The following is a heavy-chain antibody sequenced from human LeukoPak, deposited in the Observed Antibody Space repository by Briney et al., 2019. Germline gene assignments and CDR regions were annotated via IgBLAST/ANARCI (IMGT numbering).Heavy chain of an antibody. CDR3: ASSGLLWFGEFHNWFDP. CDR1: GYTFTGYY. V-gene: IGHV1-2*02. J-gene: IGHJ5*02. D-gene: IGHD3-10*01. Sequence: ASVKVSCKASGYTFTGYYMHWVRQAPGQGLEWMGWINPNSGGTNYAQKFQGRVTMTRDTSISTAYMELSRLRSDDMAVYYCASSGLLWFGEFHNWFDPWGQGTLVTVSS. CDR2: INPNSGGT.